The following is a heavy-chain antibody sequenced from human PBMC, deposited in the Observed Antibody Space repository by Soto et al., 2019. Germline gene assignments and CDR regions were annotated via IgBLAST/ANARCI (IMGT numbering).Heavy chain of an antibody. CDR1: GGSISGGGYS. V-gene: IGHV4-30-2*03. CDR3: ARLGGYCSSSSCYGYYGMDV. CDR2: IYYSEST. Sequence: PSETLSLTCAVSGGSISGGGYSWSWIRQPPGKGLEWIGYIYYSESTYYNPSLESRVTISVDTSKNQFSLKVTSVTVADTAVYYCARLGGYCSSSSCYGYYGMDVWGQGTTVTVSS. D-gene: IGHD2-2*01. J-gene: IGHJ6*02.